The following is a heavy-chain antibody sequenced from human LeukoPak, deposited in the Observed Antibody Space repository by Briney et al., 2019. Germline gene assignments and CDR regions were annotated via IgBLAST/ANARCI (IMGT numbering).Heavy chain of an antibody. Sequence: GGSLRLSCTASGFTFSSYAMSWVRQAPGKGLEWVSAISGSGGSTYYADSVKGRFTISRDNSKNTLYLQMNSLRAEDTAVYYCAKDRGELLWFGQFDPWGQGTLVTVSS. CDR3: AKDRGELLWFGQFDP. CDR2: ISGSGGST. CDR1: GFTFSSYA. J-gene: IGHJ5*02. V-gene: IGHV3-23*01. D-gene: IGHD3-10*01.